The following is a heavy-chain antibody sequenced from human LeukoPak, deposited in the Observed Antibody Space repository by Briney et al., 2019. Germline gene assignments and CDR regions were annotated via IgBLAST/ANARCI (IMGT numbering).Heavy chain of an antibody. J-gene: IGHJ4*02. Sequence: GGSLRLSCAASGFTFSNYWMNWVRQAPGKGLEWVANIKQDGSEKYYVDSVKGRFTISRDNAKNSLYVQMNSLRAEDTAVYYCARGEYYFDYWGQGTLVTVSS. CDR1: GFTFSNYW. V-gene: IGHV3-7*05. CDR3: ARGEYYFDY. CDR2: IKQDGSEK.